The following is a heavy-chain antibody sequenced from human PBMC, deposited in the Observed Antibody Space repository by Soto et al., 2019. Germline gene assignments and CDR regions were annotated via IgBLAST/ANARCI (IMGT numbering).Heavy chain of an antibody. CDR3: ARDNVVVPAAIHDYYYGMDV. D-gene: IGHD2-2*02. J-gene: IGHJ6*02. CDR1: GFTFSSYE. Sequence: PGGSLRLSCAASGFTFSSYEMNWVRQAPGKGLEWVSYISSSGSTIYYADSVKGRFTISRDNAKNSLYLQMNSLRAEDTAVYYCARDNVVVPAAIHDYYYGMDVWGQGTTVTVSS. CDR2: ISSSGSTI. V-gene: IGHV3-48*03.